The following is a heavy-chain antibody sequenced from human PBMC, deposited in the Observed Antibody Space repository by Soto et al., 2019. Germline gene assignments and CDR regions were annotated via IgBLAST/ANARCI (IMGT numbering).Heavy chain of an antibody. J-gene: IGHJ4*02. CDR3: ARDSGYLSYFDY. V-gene: IGHV3-33*01. CDR1: GFTFSSYA. Sequence: GGSLRLSCAASGFTFSSYAMHWVRQATGKGLEWVAVIRYDGSNKYYADSVKGRFTISRDNSKNTLYLQMDSLRAEDTAVYYCARDSGYLSYFDYWGQGTLVTVSS. CDR2: IRYDGSNK. D-gene: IGHD3-22*01.